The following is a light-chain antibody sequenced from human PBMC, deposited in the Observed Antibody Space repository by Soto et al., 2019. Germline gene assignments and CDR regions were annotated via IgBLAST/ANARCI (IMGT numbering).Light chain of an antibody. CDR2: GAS. CDR1: QSVSSSY. V-gene: IGKV3-20*01. J-gene: IGKJ2*01. CDR3: HQYGSSPYT. Sequence: EIVLTQSPGTLSLSPGERATLSCRASQSVSSSYLAWYQQNPGQAPRLLIYGASSRATGIPDRFSGSGSGTDFTLTISRLEPDDFAVYYCHQYGSSPYTFGQGTKLEIK.